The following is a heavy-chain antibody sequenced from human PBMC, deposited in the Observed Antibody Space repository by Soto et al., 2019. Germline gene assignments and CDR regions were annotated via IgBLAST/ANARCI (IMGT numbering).Heavy chain of an antibody. CDR3: ARDLSVSYLGFDWFDP. V-gene: IGHV4-4*07. D-gene: IGHD1-26*01. J-gene: IGHJ5*02. CDR2: IYTSGTT. CDR1: GGSFTNYH. Sequence: QVQLQESGPGLVKPSETLSLTCTVSGGSFTNYHWSWIRQPAGKGLEWIGRIYTSGTTNYNPSLKSRVTMSVDTSKNQFSLKLRSVTAADTAVYYCARDLSVSYLGFDWFDPWGQGTLVTVSS.